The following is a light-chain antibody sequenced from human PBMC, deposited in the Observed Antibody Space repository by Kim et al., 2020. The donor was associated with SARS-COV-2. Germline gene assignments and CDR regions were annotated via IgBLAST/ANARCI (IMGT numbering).Light chain of an antibody. CDR3: LQGTHWPKT. Sequence: DVVMTQSPLSLPVTLGQPASISCRSSQSLVHSDGNTYLSWFQQRPGQSPRRLIYRASNRDSGVPDRFSGSGSGTDFTLKISSVEAEDVGVYYCLQGTHWPKTFGQGTKLEI. J-gene: IGKJ2*01. V-gene: IGKV2-30*02. CDR2: RAS. CDR1: QSLVHSDGNTY.